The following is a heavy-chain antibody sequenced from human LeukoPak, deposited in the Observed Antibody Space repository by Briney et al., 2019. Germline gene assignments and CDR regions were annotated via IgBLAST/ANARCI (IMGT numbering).Heavy chain of an antibody. D-gene: IGHD2-15*01. CDR3: ARDRIDDY. J-gene: IGHJ4*02. V-gene: IGHV3-30*03. Sequence: PGGSLRLSCAVSGFTFGDYGMHWVRQAPGKGLEWLAVLSYDGTNKYYADSVKGRFTISRDNSENTLYLQMNSLRAEDTAVYYCARDRIDDYWGQGTLVTVSS. CDR1: GFTFGDYG. CDR2: LSYDGTNK.